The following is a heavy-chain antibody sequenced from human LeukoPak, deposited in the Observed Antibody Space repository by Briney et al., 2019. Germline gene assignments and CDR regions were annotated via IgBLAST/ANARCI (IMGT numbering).Heavy chain of an antibody. CDR1: GFTFSSYS. D-gene: IGHD6-6*01. J-gene: IGHJ4*02. CDR3: ARDSEWQLVQDY. Sequence: GSLRLSCAASGFTFSSYSMNWVRPAPGKGLEWVSYISSSSSTIYYADSVKGRFTISRDNAKNSLYLQMNSLRAEDAAVYYCARDSEWQLVQDYWGQGTLVTVSS. V-gene: IGHV3-48*01. CDR2: ISSSSSTI.